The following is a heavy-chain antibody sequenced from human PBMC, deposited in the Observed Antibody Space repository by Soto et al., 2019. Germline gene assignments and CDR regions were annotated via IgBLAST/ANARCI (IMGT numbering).Heavy chain of an antibody. J-gene: IGHJ4*02. D-gene: IGHD2-15*01. V-gene: IGHV3-21*01. CDR3: ARPYCSGGSCYSPPDF. CDR1: GFTFSSYS. Sequence: GGSLRLSCAASGFTFSSYSMNWVRQAPGKGLEWVSSISSSISYIYYADSVKGRSTISRDNAKNSLYLQMNSLRAEDTAVYYCARPYCSGGSCYSPPDFWGQGTRVTVSS. CDR2: ISSSISYI.